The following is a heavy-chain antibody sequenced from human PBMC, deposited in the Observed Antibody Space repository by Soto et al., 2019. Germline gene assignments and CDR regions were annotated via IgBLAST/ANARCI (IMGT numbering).Heavy chain of an antibody. CDR3: ARPIAAGPYYYYYMDV. CDR1: GGSISSSSYY. Sequence: SETLSLTCTVSGGSISSSSYYWGWIRQPPGKGLEWIGSIYYSGSTYYNPSLKSRVTISVDTSKNQFSLRLSSVTAADTAVYYCARPIAAGPYYYYYMDVWGKGTTVTVSS. V-gene: IGHV4-39*01. CDR2: IYYSGST. D-gene: IGHD6-25*01. J-gene: IGHJ6*03.